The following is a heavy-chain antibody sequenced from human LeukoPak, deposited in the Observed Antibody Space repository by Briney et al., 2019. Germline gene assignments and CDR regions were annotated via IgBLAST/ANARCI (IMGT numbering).Heavy chain of an antibody. CDR2: IYHSGST. D-gene: IGHD3-3*01. CDR1: GYSISSGYY. CDR3: ALGYYDFWSGYYTFDY. J-gene: IGHJ4*02. Sequence: SETLSLTCAVSGYSISSGYYWGWIRQPPGKGLEWIGSIYHSGSTYYIPSLKSRVTISVDTSKNQFSLKLSSVTAADTAVYYCALGYYDFWSGYYTFDYWGQGTLVTVSS. V-gene: IGHV4-38-2*01.